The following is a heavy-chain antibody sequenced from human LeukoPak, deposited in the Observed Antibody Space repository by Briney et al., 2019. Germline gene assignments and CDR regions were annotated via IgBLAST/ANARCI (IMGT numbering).Heavy chain of an antibody. D-gene: IGHD3-22*01. Sequence: SETLSLTCTVSGGSISNYYWTWIRQPPGKGLEWIGYIYYTGSTNYNPSLKSRVTISVATSKNQFSLKLTSVTAADTAVYYCARGRRYYDSSGYAFDIWGQGTMVTVSS. V-gene: IGHV4-59*01. CDR3: ARGRRYYDSSGYAFDI. CDR1: GGSISNYY. J-gene: IGHJ3*02. CDR2: IYYTGST.